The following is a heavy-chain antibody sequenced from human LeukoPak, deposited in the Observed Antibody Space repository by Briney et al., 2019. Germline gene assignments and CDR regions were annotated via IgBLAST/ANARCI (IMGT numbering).Heavy chain of an antibody. CDR1: GFTFSNYA. V-gene: IGHV3-23*01. CDR2: ISDGGGSA. D-gene: IGHD2-2*01. J-gene: IGHJ4*02. Sequence: PGGSLRLSCAASGFTFSNYAMSWVRQAPGKGLEWVSAISDGGGSAYYADPVKGRLTISRDNSKNTLYLQMNSLRAEDTAVYYCATRGVLSATVRCFDYWGQGTLVTVSS. CDR3: ATRGVLSATVRCFDY.